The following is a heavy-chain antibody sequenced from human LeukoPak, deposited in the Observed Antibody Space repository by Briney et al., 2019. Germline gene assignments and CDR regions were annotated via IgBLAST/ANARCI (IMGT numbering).Heavy chain of an antibody. CDR3: AKSGCSSTSCYRGY. J-gene: IGHJ4*02. Sequence: GGSLRLSCAASRFSFSTYPMGWVRQAPGKGLEWVSAISGSGGSTYYADSVKGRFTISRDNSKNTLYLQMNSLRAEDTAVYYCAKSGCSSTSCYRGYWGQGTPVTVSS. V-gene: IGHV3-23*01. CDR2: ISGSGGST. D-gene: IGHD2-2*02. CDR1: RFSFSTYP.